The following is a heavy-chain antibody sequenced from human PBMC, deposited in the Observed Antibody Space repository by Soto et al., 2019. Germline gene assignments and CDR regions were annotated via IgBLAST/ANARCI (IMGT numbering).Heavy chain of an antibody. Sequence: GASVKVSCKASGYTFTSYGISWVRQAPGQGLEWMGWISAYNGNTKYSQKLQGRVTMTRDTSASTAYMELSSLRSEDTAVYYCARDWCSSTSCYRGGSDYYGMDVWGQGTTVTVSS. D-gene: IGHD2-2*01. CDR1: GYTFTSYG. V-gene: IGHV1-18*01. CDR2: ISAYNGNT. J-gene: IGHJ6*02. CDR3: ARDWCSSTSCYRGGSDYYGMDV.